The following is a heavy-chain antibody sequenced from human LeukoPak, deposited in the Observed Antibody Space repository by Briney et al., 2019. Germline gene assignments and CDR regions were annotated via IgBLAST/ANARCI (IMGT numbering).Heavy chain of an antibody. CDR1: GFTFSSYW. V-gene: IGHV3-74*01. CDR2: INSDGSST. J-gene: IGHJ4*02. CDR3: ARDARYYDSSGYPGDY. D-gene: IGHD3-22*01. Sequence: GGSLRLSCAASGFTFSSYWMHWVRQAPGEGLVWVSRINSDGSSTNYADSVKGRFTISRDNAKNTLYLQMNSLRAEDTAVYYCARDARYYDSSGYPGDYWGQGTLVTVSS.